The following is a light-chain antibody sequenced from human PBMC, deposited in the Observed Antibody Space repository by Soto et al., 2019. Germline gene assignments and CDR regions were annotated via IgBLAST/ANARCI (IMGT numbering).Light chain of an antibody. CDR3: CSYAGSTNLGV. J-gene: IGLJ3*02. CDR1: SSDVGAYNY. CDR2: EVS. Sequence: QSALTQPPSASGSPGQSVTISCTGPSSDVGAYNYVSWYQQHPGKAPKVLIFEVSKRPSGVPDRFTGSKSGNTASLTVYGLQAEDEADYYCCSYAGSTNLGVFGGGTKLTVL. V-gene: IGLV2-8*01.